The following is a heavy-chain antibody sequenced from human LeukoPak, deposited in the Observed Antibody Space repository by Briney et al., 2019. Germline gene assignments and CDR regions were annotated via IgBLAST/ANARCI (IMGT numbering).Heavy chain of an antibody. J-gene: IGHJ6*02. CDR1: GGSFSGYY. CDR3: ARDRKNYYDSSGYYLNYYYYGMDV. Sequence: SETLPLTCAVYGGSFSGYYWSWIRQPPGKGLEWIGEINHSGSTNYSPSLKSRVTISVDTSKNQFSLKLSSVTAADTAVYYCARDRKNYYDSSGYYLNYYYYGMDVWGQGTTVTVSS. D-gene: IGHD3-22*01. V-gene: IGHV4-34*01. CDR2: INHSGST.